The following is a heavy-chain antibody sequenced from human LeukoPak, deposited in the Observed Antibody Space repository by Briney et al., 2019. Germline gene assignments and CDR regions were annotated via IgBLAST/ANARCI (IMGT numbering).Heavy chain of an antibody. D-gene: IGHD6-6*01. CDR2: IYYSGST. CDR3: ARVGRNIAALLNWFDP. J-gene: IGHJ5*02. V-gene: IGHV4-39*01. CDR1: GGSISSSSYY. Sequence: SETLSLTCTVSGGSISSSSYYWGWIRQPPGKGLEWIGSIYYSGSTYHNPSLKSRVTISVDTSKNQFSLKLSSVTAADTAVYYCARVGRNIAALLNWFDPWGQGTLVTVSS.